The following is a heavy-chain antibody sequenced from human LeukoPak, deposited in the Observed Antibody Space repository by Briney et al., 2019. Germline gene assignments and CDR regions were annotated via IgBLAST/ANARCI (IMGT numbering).Heavy chain of an antibody. CDR3: ARVSAVAGKGDWFDP. CDR2: INPNSGGT. D-gene: IGHD6-19*01. CDR1: GYTFTGYY. J-gene: IGHJ5*02. Sequence: ASVKVSCKASGYTFTGYYMHWVQQAPGQGLERMGWINPNSGGTNYAQKFQGRVTMTRDTSISTAYMELSRLRSDDTAVYYCARVSAVAGKGDWFDPWGQGTLVTVSS. V-gene: IGHV1-2*02.